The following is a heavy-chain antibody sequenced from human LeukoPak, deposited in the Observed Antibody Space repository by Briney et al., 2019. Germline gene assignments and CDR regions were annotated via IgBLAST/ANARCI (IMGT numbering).Heavy chain of an antibody. D-gene: IGHD6-19*01. J-gene: IGHJ6*03. CDR2: MNPKSGNT. Sequence: GASVKVSCKASGYTFTSYDINCVRQVTGLGLEWMGWMNPKSGNTGYAQKFQGRVTITRNTSISTAYMEVSSLRYEDTAVYYCARRAVDNSYYYYMDVWGKGTTVTVSS. CDR3: ARRAVDNSYYYYMDV. CDR1: GYTFTSYD. V-gene: IGHV1-8*03.